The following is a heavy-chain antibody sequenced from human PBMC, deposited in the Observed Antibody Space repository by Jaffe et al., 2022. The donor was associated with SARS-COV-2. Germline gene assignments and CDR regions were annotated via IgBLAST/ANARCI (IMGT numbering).Heavy chain of an antibody. CDR2: ISSSSSYI. CDR1: GFTFSSYS. Sequence: EVQLVESGGGLVKPGGSLRLSCAASGFTFSSYSMNWVRQAPGKGLEWVSSISSSSSYIYYADSVKGRFTISRDNAKNSLYLQMNSLRAEDTAVYYCARDFGVVVTPGVFDYWGQGTLVTVSS. CDR3: ARDFGVVVTPGVFDY. D-gene: IGHD3-22*01. J-gene: IGHJ4*02. V-gene: IGHV3-21*01.